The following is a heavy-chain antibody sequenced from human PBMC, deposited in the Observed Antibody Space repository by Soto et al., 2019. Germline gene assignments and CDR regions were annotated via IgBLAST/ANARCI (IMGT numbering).Heavy chain of an antibody. CDR1: GFTFSSYW. D-gene: IGHD3-10*01. CDR3: STVASGYYGVWNY. CDR2: INIDGTTT. Sequence: EVQLVESGGGLVQPGGSLRLSCAASGFTFSSYWMHWVRQAPGEGLVWVSRINIDGTTTSYADSVKGRFSISRDNAKNTVYLQMNSLRAEDTDVYYCSTVASGYYGVWNYWGQGTLVTVSS. V-gene: IGHV3-74*01. J-gene: IGHJ4*02.